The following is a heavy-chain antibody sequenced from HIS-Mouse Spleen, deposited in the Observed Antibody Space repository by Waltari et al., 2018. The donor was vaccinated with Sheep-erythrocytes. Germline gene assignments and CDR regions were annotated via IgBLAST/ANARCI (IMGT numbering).Heavy chain of an antibody. CDR3: ARVASGATFDY. CDR2: ISSSSSYI. Sequence: EVQLVESGGGLVKPGGSLRLSCAASGFPFSSYSMNWVRQAPGKGLEGVSSISSSSSYIYYADSVKGRFTISRDNAKNSLYLQMNSLRAEDTAVYYCARVASGATFDYWGQGTLVTVSS. D-gene: IGHD1-26*01. V-gene: IGHV3-21*01. CDR1: GFPFSSYS. J-gene: IGHJ4*02.